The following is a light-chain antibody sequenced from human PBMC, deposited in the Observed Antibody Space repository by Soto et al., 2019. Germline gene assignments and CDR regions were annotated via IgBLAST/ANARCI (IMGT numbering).Light chain of an antibody. CDR1: NSDIGSFSL. CDR3: CSYAGGTSWV. Sequence: QSALTQPASVSGSPGQSITISCTGSNSDIGSFSLVSWYQQYPGKAPKLMIYEDSRRPSGLSDRFSGYKSGNTASLTISGLQAEDEADYYCCSYAGGTSWVFAGGTKLTVL. J-gene: IGLJ3*02. V-gene: IGLV2-23*01. CDR2: EDS.